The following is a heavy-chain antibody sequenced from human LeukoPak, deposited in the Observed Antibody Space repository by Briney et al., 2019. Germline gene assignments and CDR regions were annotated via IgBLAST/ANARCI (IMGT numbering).Heavy chain of an antibody. V-gene: IGHV1-2*02. CDR2: INPNNGGT. J-gene: IGHJ4*02. CDR1: GYTFTGYY. Sequence: ASVKVSCKASGYTFTGYYMHWVRQAPGQGLEWMGWINPNNGGTNYARGFQGRVTMTRDTSISTAYMELTGLTSDDTAVYYCASRSSTVAKFPFHYWGQGTLVTVSS. D-gene: IGHD4-17*01. CDR3: ASRSSTVAKFPFHY.